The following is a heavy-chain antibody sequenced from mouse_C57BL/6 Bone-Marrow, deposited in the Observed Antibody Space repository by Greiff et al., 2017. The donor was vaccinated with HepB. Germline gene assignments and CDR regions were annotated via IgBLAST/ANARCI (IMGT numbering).Heavy chain of an antibody. CDR2: INPYNGGT. D-gene: IGHD1-1*01. Sequence: EVQLQQSGPVLVKPGASVKMSCKASGYTFTDYYMNWVKQSHGKSLEWIGVINPYNGGTSYNQKFKGKATLTVDKSSSTAYMELRSLTSEDSAVYFCARGDYGPYYFDYWGQGTTLTVSS. V-gene: IGHV1-19*01. CDR1: GYTFTDYY. J-gene: IGHJ2*01. CDR3: ARGDYGPYYFDY.